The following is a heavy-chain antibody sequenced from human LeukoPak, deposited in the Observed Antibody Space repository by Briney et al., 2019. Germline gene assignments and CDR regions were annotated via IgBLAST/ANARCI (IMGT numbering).Heavy chain of an antibody. J-gene: IGHJ5*02. Sequence: TGGSLRLSXAASGFTFSSYAMSWVRQAPGKGLEWVSAISGSGGSTYYADSVKGRFTISRDNSKNTLYLQMNSLRAEDTAVYYCAKMRWANRWFDPWGQGTLVTVSS. D-gene: IGHD2/OR15-2a*01. CDR2: ISGSGGST. CDR1: GFTFSSYA. CDR3: AKMRWANRWFDP. V-gene: IGHV3-23*01.